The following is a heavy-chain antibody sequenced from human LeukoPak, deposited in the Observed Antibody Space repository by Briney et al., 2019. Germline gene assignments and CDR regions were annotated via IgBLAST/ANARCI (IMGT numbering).Heavy chain of an antibody. V-gene: IGHV4-59*01. CDR2: IYYSGST. CDR3: ARRMAGTDYYGMDV. Sequence: SETLSLTCTVSGGSISSYYWSWIRQPPGKGLEWIGHIYYSGSTHYNPSLQSRVTISVDTSKNQFSLKLSSVTAADTAVYYCARRMAGTDYYGMDVWGQGITVTVSS. CDR1: GGSISSYY. D-gene: IGHD6-19*01. J-gene: IGHJ6*02.